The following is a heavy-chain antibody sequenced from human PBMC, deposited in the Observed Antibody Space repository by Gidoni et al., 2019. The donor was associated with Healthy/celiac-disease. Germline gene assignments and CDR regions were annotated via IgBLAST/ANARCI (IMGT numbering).Heavy chain of an antibody. J-gene: IGHJ4*02. Sequence: EVQLVESGGGLVKPGESLRLSCAASGFTFRSYSMNWVRKAPGKGLEWVSSISRISSYIYFADSVKGRFTISTDNAKNSMDLQMNSLRAEDTAVYYCAIDQGGGIVGATSSYWGQGTLVTVSS. CDR1: GFTFRSYS. D-gene: IGHD1-26*01. CDR2: ISRISSYI. V-gene: IGHV3-21*01. CDR3: AIDQGGGIVGATSSY.